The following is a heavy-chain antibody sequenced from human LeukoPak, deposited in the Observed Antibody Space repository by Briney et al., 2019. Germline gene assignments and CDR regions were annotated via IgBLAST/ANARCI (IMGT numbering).Heavy chain of an antibody. CDR2: INPGGGTT. V-gene: IGHV1-46*01. J-gene: IGHJ4*02. CDR3: ARHDTMCSY. Sequence: ASVKVSYKASGYTFTTYYMHWVRQAPGQGLEWMGIINPGGGTTNYAQNFQGRVAMTRDTSTSTVYMELSSLRPEDTAVYYCARHDTMCSYWGQGTLVTVSS. CDR1: GYTFTTYY. D-gene: IGHD3-22*01.